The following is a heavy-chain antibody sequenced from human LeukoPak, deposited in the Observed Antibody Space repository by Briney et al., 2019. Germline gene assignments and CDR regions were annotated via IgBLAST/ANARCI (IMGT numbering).Heavy chain of an antibody. V-gene: IGHV3-23*01. CDR3: ARDQGYSYGYGDY. CDR1: GLSLSTYA. Sequence: GGSLRLSCAASGLSLSTYAMSWVRQAPGKGLEWVSSISDSGEKTYYADSVQGRFTISRDDSSNTLNLQMNSLRAEDTAVYYCARDQGYSYGYGDYWGQGTLVTVSS. J-gene: IGHJ4*02. D-gene: IGHD5-18*01. CDR2: ISDSGEKT.